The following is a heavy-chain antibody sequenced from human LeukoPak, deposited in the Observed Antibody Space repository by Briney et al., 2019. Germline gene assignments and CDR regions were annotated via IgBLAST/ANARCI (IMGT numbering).Heavy chain of an antibody. J-gene: IGHJ4*02. V-gene: IGHV4-61*01. CDR1: GGSISSSNW. CDR3: ARTRVWFGELLPPDY. Sequence: SETLSLTCAVSGGSISSSNWWSWIRQPPGKGLEWIGYIYYSGSTNYNPSLKSRVTISVDTSKNQFSLKLSSVTAADTAVYYCARTRVWFGELLPPDYWGQGTLVTVSS. D-gene: IGHD3-10*01. CDR2: IYYSGST.